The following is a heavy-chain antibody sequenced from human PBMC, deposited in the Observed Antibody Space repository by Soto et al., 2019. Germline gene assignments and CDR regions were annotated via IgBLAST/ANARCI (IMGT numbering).Heavy chain of an antibody. J-gene: IGHJ3*02. Sequence: SETLSLTCTVSGGSISSYYWSWIRQPPGKGLEWIGYIYYSGSTNYNPSLKSRVTISVDTSKNQFSLKLSSVTAADTAVYYCARRYSSAFDIWGQGTTVTVSS. V-gene: IGHV4-59*08. CDR3: ARRYSSAFDI. D-gene: IGHD6-13*01. CDR2: IYYSGST. CDR1: GGSISSYY.